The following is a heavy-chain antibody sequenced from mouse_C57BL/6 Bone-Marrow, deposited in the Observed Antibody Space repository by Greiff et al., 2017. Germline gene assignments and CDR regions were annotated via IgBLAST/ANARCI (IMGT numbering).Heavy chain of an antibody. CDR2: IYPGDGDT. CDR1: GYAFSSYW. V-gene: IGHV1-80*01. CDR3: ERQGNGYPYYFDY. J-gene: IGHJ2*01. Sequence: VKLVESGAELVKPGASVKISCKASGYAFSSYWMNWVKQRPGKGLEWIGQIYPGDGDTNYNGKFKGKATLTADKSSSTAYMQLSSLTSEDSAVYFCERQGNGYPYYFDYWGQGTTLTVSS. D-gene: IGHD2-14*01.